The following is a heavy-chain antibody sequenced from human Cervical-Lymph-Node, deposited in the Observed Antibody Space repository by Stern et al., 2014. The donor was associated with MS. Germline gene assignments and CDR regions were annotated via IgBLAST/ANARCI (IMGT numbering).Heavy chain of an antibody. D-gene: IGHD5-24*01. CDR2: ISSGSSYI. J-gene: IGHJ4*02. CDR1: GFTFSDYT. CDR3: AREGEMATMGSGFSD. V-gene: IGHV3-21*01. Sequence: VQLVESGGGLVKPGGSLRLSCVASGFTFSDYTMIWVRQAPGKGLELVSSISSGSSYIYYGDSVRGRFTMSRDNAKNSLYLQMNSLRAEDTAVYYCAREGEMATMGSGFSDWGQGTLVTVSS.